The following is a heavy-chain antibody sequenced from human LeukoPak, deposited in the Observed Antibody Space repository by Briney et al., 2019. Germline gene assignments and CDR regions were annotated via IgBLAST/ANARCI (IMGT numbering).Heavy chain of an antibody. CDR3: TRGASGDTNSGPRMDV. CDR2: IKPDGSEK. CDR1: AFTFRTYW. D-gene: IGHD1-26*01. J-gene: IGHJ6*02. V-gene: IGHV3-7*05. Sequence: AGSLRLSCAASAFTFRTYWMSWVRQAPGKGLEWVAMIKPDGSEKYYVDSVTGLFTLSRDNAKNSLYLQMSSLRAEDTAVYYCTRGASGDTNSGPRMDVWGQGATVTVSS.